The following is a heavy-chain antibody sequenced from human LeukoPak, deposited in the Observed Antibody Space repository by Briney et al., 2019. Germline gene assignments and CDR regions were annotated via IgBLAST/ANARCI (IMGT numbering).Heavy chain of an antibody. V-gene: IGHV3-21*04. J-gene: IGHJ5*02. CDR1: GFTFSSYS. CDR2: ISSTSTYI. D-gene: IGHD4-23*01. CDR3: AKDRGYGGNSDWFDP. Sequence: PGGSLRLSCAASGFTFSSYSMSWVRQAPGKGLEWVSSISSTSTYIYYADSVKGRFTISRDNAKNSLYLQMNSLRAEDTAVYYCAKDRGYGGNSDWFDPWGQGTLVTVSS.